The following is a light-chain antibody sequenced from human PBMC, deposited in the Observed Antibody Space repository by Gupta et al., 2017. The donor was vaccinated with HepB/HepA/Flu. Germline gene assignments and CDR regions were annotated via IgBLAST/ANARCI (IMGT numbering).Light chain of an antibody. Sequence: IQMTQSPSSLSASVGDRVTITCRASQIITTNLNWYQQKPGRAPKFLIYVASSLQSGVPSRFRGSGSGTEFTLTISSLQPEDFATYYCQQSDSVPLTFGGGTKVEIK. V-gene: IGKV1-39*01. J-gene: IGKJ4*01. CDR2: VAS. CDR1: QIITTN. CDR3: QQSDSVPLT.